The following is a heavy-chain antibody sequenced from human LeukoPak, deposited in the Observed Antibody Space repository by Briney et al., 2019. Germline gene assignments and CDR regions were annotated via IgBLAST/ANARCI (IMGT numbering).Heavy chain of an antibody. CDR2: ISSSGSTI. CDR1: GFTFSDYY. D-gene: IGHD3-16*01. V-gene: IGHV3-11*01. Sequence: GSLRLSCAASGFTFSDYYMSWIRQAPGKGLEWVSYISSSGSTIYYADSVKGRFTISRDNAKNSLYLQMNSLRAEDTAVYYCARDHPSYDYVWGSAEGDAFDIWGQGTMVTVSS. J-gene: IGHJ3*02. CDR3: ARDHPSYDYVWGSAEGDAFDI.